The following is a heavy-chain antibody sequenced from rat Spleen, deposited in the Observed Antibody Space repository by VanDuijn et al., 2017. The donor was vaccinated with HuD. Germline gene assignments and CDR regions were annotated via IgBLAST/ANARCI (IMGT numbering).Heavy chain of an antibody. D-gene: IGHD1-11*01. CDR1: GFTFSNYD. CDR2: ISTGGGYT. J-gene: IGHJ2*01. V-gene: IGHV5-25*01. CDR3: ARNYGGSPFEY. Sequence: EVQLVESGGDLVQPGRSMILSCAASGFTFSNYDMAWVRQAPAKGLEWVASISTGGGYTYYRDSVKGRFTISRDNAKNTLYLQLTSLRSEDTALFYCARNYGGSPFEYWGQGVMVTVSS.